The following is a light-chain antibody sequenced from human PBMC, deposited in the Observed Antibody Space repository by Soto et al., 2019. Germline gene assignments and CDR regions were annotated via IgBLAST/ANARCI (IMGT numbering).Light chain of an antibody. CDR2: AAS. V-gene: IGKV3-15*01. CDR3: QQYYNWPPLT. J-gene: IGKJ4*01. CDR1: QSVSSK. Sequence: EIVMTQSPATLSVSPGERATLSCRASQSVSSKLAWYQQKRGQAPRLLIYAASTRVPGIPARFSGSGSGTEFTLTISSLQSEDFAVYYCQQYYNWPPLTFGGGTKVEIK.